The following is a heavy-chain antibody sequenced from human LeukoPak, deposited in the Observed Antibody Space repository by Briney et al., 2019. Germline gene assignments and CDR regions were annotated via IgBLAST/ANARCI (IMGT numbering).Heavy chain of an antibody. V-gene: IGHV3-53*01. CDR2: IYSGGST. D-gene: IGHD3-10*01. J-gene: IGHJ4*02. CDR1: GFTVSSNY. CDR3: ARAGRTYYYGSGIDPFDY. Sequence: GGSLRLSCAASGFTVSSNYMSWVRQAPGKGLEWVSVIYSGGSTYYADSAKGRFTISRDNSKNTLYLQMNSLRAEDTAVYYCARAGRTYYYGSGIDPFDYWGQGTLVTVSS.